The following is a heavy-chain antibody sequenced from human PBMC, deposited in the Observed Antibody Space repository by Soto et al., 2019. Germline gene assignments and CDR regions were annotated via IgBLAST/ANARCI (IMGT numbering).Heavy chain of an antibody. D-gene: IGHD3-3*01. CDR1: GYSFTNNW. CDR2: IYPGDSDT. J-gene: IGHJ6*02. CDR3: AKTRYDFWSGGLSSFASGMDV. Sequence: EVHLVQSGAEVKKPGESLQISCKGSGYSFTNNWIAWVRQMPGKGLEWMGIIYPGDSDTRYSPSFQGQVTISADKSTSTAYLQWSSLQASDTAMYYCAKTRYDFWSGGLSSFASGMDVWGQGTTVTVSS. V-gene: IGHV5-51*01.